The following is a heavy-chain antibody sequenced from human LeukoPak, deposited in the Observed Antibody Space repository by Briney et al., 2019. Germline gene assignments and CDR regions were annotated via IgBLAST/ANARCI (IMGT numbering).Heavy chain of an antibody. V-gene: IGHV1-8*01. CDR3: ARGFLGSYGMDV. CDR2: MNPNSGNT. J-gene: IGHJ6*02. Sequence: GASVKVSCKASGYTFTRYDINWVRQATGQGLEWMGWMNPNSGNTGYAQKFQGRVTMTRNTSISTAYMELSSLRSEDTAVYYCARGFLGSYGMDVWGQGTTVTVSS. CDR1: GYTFTRYD. D-gene: IGHD3-3*01.